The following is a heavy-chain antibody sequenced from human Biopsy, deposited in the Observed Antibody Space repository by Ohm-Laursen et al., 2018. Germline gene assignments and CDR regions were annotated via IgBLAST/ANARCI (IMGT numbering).Heavy chain of an antibody. Sequence: GASVKVSCKVIGGTFSASGISWVRLAPGHGLEFVGGIIPIFQTTHYAQSFQGRVTIVADKSTSTAYMELSSLGSDDTAIYYCATVRGLVWFGELIAWGQGTLVIVSS. V-gene: IGHV1-69*06. CDR2: IIPIFQTT. J-gene: IGHJ5*02. CDR1: GGTFSASG. CDR3: ATVRGLVWFGELIA. D-gene: IGHD3-10*01.